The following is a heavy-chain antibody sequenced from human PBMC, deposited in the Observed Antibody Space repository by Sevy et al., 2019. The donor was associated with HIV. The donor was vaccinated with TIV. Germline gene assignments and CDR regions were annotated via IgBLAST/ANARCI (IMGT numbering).Heavy chain of an antibody. D-gene: IGHD3-9*01. J-gene: IGHJ4*02. CDR1: GFTFSSYS. CDR3: ARSLDILTGYSPFDY. V-gene: IGHV3-21*01. Sequence: GGSLRLSCAASGFTFSSYSMNWVRQAPGKGLEWVSSISSSSSYIYYADSVKGRFTISRDNAKNSLYLQMNSLRAEDTAVYYCARSLDILTGYSPFDYWGQGTLVTVSS. CDR2: ISSSSSYI.